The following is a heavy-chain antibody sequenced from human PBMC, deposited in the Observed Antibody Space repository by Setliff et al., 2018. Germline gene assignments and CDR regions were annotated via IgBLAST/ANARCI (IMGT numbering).Heavy chain of an antibody. CDR2: IDHGGGS. J-gene: IGHJ4*02. V-gene: IGHV4-34*01. CDR3: ARGLNSESWTFRY. Sequence: SETLSLTCTVSGGTLTDYFWSWVRQPPGKRLEWIGDIDHGGGSSYNPSLQSRVTLSLDTSENEFSLRLTSVTAADTAIYYCARGLNSESWTFRYWSQGILVTVSS. D-gene: IGHD1-26*01. CDR1: GGTLTDYF.